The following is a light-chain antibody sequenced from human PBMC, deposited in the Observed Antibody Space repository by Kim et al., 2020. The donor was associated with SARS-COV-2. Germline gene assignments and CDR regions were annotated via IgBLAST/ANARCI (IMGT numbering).Light chain of an antibody. J-gene: IGLJ1*01. CDR3: QVWDSSTYV. CDR2: GDS. Sequence: VALGQTARSTCGGNNIGSKDVHWYQQKPGQAPVLVIYGDSNRPSGIPERFSGSNSGNTATLTISRVQAGDEADYYCQVWDSSTYVFGTGTKVTVL. CDR1: NIGSKD. V-gene: IGLV3-9*01.